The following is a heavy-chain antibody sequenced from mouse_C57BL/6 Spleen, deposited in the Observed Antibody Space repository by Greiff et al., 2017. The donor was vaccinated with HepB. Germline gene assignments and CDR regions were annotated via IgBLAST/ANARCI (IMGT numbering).Heavy chain of an antibody. V-gene: IGHV14-2*01. Sequence: VQLQQSGAELVKPGASVQLSCTASGFNIKDYYMNWVKQRTEQGLEWIGRIDPEDGETKSAPKFQGKATITADTSSNTAYLQLSSLTSEDTAVYYCARGDDGSSPFAYWGQGTLVTVSA. CDR3: ARGDDGSSPFAY. CDR2: IDPEDGET. J-gene: IGHJ3*01. CDR1: GFNIKDYY. D-gene: IGHD1-1*01.